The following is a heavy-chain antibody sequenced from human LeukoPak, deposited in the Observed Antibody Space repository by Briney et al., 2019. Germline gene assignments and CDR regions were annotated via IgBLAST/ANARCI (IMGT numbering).Heavy chain of an antibody. CDR2: ISIDGSNE. V-gene: IGHV3-30*04. D-gene: IGHD5-24*01. Sequence: GGSLRLSCAASGFTFSSYGLHWVRQAPGKGLECVAVISIDGSNEYYADPGKGRFTISRDNSKNTLYLQMNSLRTEDTAVYYCVRDRGDGYNQIDYWGQGTLVTVSS. J-gene: IGHJ4*02. CDR1: GFTFSSYG. CDR3: VRDRGDGYNQIDY.